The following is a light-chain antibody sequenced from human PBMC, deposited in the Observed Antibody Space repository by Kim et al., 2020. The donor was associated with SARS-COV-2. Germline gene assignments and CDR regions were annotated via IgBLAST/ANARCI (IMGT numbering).Light chain of an antibody. J-gene: IGKJ2*01. CDR3: QQYGSSPYS. Sequence: LSPGERAPLPCRASQSVSSSYLAWYQQKPGQAPRLLIYGASSRATGIPDRFSGSGSGTDFTLTISRLEPEDFALYYCQQYGSSPYSFGQGTKLEI. CDR1: QSVSSSY. CDR2: GAS. V-gene: IGKV3-20*01.